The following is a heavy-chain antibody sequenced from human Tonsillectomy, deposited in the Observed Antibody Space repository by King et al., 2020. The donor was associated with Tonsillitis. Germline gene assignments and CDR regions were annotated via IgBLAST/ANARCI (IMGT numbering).Heavy chain of an antibody. CDR2: IKQDGSEK. V-gene: IGHV3-7*01. CDR1: GFTFNSYW. Sequence: QLVQSGGGLVQPGGSLRLSCAASGFTFNSYWMTWVRQAPGKGLEWVANIKQDGSEKYCVDSVKGRFTISRDNAKNSLYLQMNSLRAEDTAVYYCARRRWLHQGCYFDYWGQGTLVTVSS. CDR3: ARRRWLHQGCYFDY. D-gene: IGHD5-24*01. J-gene: IGHJ4*02.